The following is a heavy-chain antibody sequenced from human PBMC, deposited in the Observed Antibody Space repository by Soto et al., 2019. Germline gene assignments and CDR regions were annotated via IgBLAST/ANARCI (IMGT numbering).Heavy chain of an antibody. CDR1: GFTFSSYG. CDR2: IWYDGSNK. D-gene: IGHD1-26*01. V-gene: IGHV3-33*01. J-gene: IGHJ6*02. CDR3: ARDGIVDEGYYYYYGMDV. Sequence: QVQLVESGGGVVQPGRSLRLSCAASGFTFSSYGMHWVRQAPGKGLEWVAVIWYDGSNKYYADSVKGRFTISRDNSKNTLYLQMNSLRAEDTAVYYCARDGIVDEGYYYYYGMDVWGQGTTVTVSS.